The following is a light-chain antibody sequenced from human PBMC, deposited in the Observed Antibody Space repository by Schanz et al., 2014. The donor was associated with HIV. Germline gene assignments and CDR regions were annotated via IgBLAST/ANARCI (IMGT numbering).Light chain of an antibody. CDR3: QQANSFPYT. CDR1: QDISTY. CDR2: AAS. V-gene: IGKV1-9*01. J-gene: IGKJ2*01. Sequence: DIQLSQSPSFLSASVGDRVTVTCRASQDISTYLAWYQQKPGKAPNLLIYAASTLHTGVPSRFSGSGSGTDFTLTISSLQPEDFATYYCQQANSFPYTFGQGTNLEIK.